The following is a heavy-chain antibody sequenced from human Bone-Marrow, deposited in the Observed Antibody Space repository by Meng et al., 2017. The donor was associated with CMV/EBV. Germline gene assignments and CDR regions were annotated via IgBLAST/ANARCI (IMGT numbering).Heavy chain of an antibody. CDR2: IYHSGST. J-gene: IGHJ4*02. CDR3: ARVNRARGSYYFDY. Sequence: SGGSISSSNWWSWVRQPPGKGLEWIGEIYHSGSTNYYPSLKSRVTISVDKSKNQFSLKLSSVTAADTAVYYCARVNRARGSYYFDYWGQGTLVTVSS. D-gene: IGHD1-26*01. CDR1: GGSISSSNW. V-gene: IGHV4-4*02.